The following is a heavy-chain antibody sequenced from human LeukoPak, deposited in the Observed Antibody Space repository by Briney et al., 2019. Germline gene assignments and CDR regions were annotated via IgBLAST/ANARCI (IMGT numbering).Heavy chain of an antibody. CDR1: GFTFSSYA. V-gene: IGHV3-23*01. Sequence: GGSLRLSCVVSGFTFSSYAMSWVRQAPGQGLEWVSPISVSGGSTYYADSVKGRFTISRDNSKNTLYLQMDSLRAEDTAVYYCAKAPLYYYDSSWRYSYFGLWGRGTLVTVSS. J-gene: IGHJ2*01. CDR2: ISVSGGST. D-gene: IGHD3-22*01. CDR3: AKAPLYYYDSSWRYSYFGL.